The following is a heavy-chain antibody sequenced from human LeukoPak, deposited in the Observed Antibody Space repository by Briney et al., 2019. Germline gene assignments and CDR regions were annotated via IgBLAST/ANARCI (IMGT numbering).Heavy chain of an antibody. CDR2: IWHGGDKN. CDR3: ARGTRVQLPRYYYHGLAL. J-gene: IGHJ6*02. CDR1: GFPFDTYD. D-gene: IGHD3-10*01. V-gene: IGHV3-33*01. Sequence: GGSLRLSCAASGFPFDTYDMHWVRQAPGKGLEWVAVIWHGGDKNYYSDSVKGRFTASRDNSKNMLFLQMNDLAVEDTALYFCARGTRVQLPRYYYHGLALWGQGTTVTVSS.